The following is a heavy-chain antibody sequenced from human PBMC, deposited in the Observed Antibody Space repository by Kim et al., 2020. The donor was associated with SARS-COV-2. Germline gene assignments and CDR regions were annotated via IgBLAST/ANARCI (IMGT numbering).Heavy chain of an antibody. V-gene: IGHV3-74*01. J-gene: IGHJ4*02. CDR3: ASRRWTGTFDYFDY. CDR1: GVTVRSYW. Sequence: GGSLRLSCVASGVTVRSYWMHWVRQAPGKGLVWVSDRNSDGFAACYADSVKGRFTISRDNAKSPLYLQMNSLRAEDKAVYDCASRRWTGTFDYFDYRGQ. CDR2: RNSDGFAA. D-gene: IGHD3-9*01.